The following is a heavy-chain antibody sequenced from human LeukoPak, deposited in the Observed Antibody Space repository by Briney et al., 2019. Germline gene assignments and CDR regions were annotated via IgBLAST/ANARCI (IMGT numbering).Heavy chain of an antibody. V-gene: IGHV1-2*06. CDR1: GYTFTGYY. CDR2: INPNSGGT. D-gene: IGHD3-22*01. CDR3: ARGYDSNTYCYVGY. J-gene: IGHJ4*02. Sequence: GASVKVSCKASGYTFTGYYMHWVRQAPGQGLEWMGRINPNSGGTDYAQNFQGRVTMTRDTSISIAYMELSRLRSDDTAVYYCARGYDSNTYCYVGYWGQGTLVTVSS.